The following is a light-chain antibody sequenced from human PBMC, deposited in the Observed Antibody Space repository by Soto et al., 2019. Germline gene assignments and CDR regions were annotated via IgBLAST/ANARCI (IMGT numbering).Light chain of an antibody. CDR3: QSYDSSLCGLL. CDR2: GSS. CDR1: SSNIGAGYG. Sequence: QSVLTQPPSVSGAPWQKVTISCTGSSSNIGAGYGVHWYQWLPGTAPKLLIYGSSYRPSGVPDRFSGSKSGTSASLAITGLQAEDEAYYLCQSYDSSLCGLLFGGGPQLT. V-gene: IGLV1-40*01. J-gene: IGLJ2*01.